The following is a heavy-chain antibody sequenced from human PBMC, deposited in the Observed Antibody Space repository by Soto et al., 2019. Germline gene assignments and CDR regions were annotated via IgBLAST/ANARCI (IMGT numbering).Heavy chain of an antibody. CDR2: IYPGDSDT. J-gene: IGHJ4*02. CDR1: GYSFTSYW. D-gene: IGHD6-13*01. CDR3: ARLLQIRHSSSWYPVSFDY. Sequence: PGESLKISCKGSGYSFTSYWIGWVRQMPGKGLEWMGIIYPGDSDTRYSPSFQGQVTISADKSISTAYLQWSSLKASDTAMYYCARLLQIRHSSSWYPVSFDYWGQGTLVTVSS. V-gene: IGHV5-51*01.